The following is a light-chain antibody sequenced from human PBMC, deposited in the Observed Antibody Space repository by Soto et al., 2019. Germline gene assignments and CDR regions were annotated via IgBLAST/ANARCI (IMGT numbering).Light chain of an antibody. CDR1: SSNIGAGFD. CDR2: AST. Sequence: QSVLTQPPSVSGAPGQRVTISCSGNSSNIGAGFDVHWYQQLPGAALKLLIYASTNRPSGVPDRFSGSKSDTSASLAITGLQIDDEADYYCQSYDTGLTGHVLFGGGTKLTVL. V-gene: IGLV1-40*01. CDR3: QSYDTGLTGHVL. J-gene: IGLJ2*01.